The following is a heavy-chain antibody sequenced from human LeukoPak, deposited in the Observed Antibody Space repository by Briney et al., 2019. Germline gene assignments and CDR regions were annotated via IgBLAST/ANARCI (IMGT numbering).Heavy chain of an antibody. V-gene: IGHV3-20*04. CDR2: INWNGGST. CDR3: ARARRTAMRIDY. D-gene: IGHD5-18*01. CDR1: GFTFDDYG. Sequence: GGSLRLSCAASGFTFDDYGMSWVRHAPGKGLEWVSGINWNGGSTGYADSVKGRFTISRDNAKNSLYLQMNSLRAEDTAVYYCARARRTAMRIDYWGQGTLVTVSS. J-gene: IGHJ4*02.